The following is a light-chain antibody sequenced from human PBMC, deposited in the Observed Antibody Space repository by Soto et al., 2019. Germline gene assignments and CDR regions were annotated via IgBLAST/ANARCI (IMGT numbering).Light chain of an antibody. CDR2: GAS. CDR1: QSVSIT. V-gene: IGKV3-20*01. Sequence: EIVMTQSPATLSVSPGERATLSCRASQSVSITLAWYQQKPGQAPRLLIHGASSRATGIPDRISGSGSGTDFTLTISRLEPEDFAVYYCQQYGSSPITFGQGTRLEIK. J-gene: IGKJ5*01. CDR3: QQYGSSPIT.